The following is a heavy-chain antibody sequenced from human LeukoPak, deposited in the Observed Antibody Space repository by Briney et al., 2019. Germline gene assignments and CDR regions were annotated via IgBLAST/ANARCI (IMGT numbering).Heavy chain of an antibody. Sequence: GGSLRLSCAASGFTFSSYSMNWVRQAPGEGLEWVSSISSSSSYIYYADSVKGRFTISRDNAKNSLYLQMNSLRAEDTAVYYCARDGVYDSSGPDAFDIWGQGTMVTVSS. CDR2: ISSSSSYI. J-gene: IGHJ3*02. V-gene: IGHV3-21*01. CDR3: ARDGVYDSSGPDAFDI. D-gene: IGHD3-22*01. CDR1: GFTFSSYS.